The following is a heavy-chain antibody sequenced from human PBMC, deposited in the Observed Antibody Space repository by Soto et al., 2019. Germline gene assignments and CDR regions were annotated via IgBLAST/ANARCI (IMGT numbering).Heavy chain of an antibody. CDR3: ARELAAAGSFDY. Sequence: GGSLRLSCAASGFTFSNAWMSWVRQAPGKGLEWISYISTSGSTIYYADSVKGRFTISRDNAKNSLYLQMNSLRAEDTAVYYCARELAAAGSFDYWGQGTLVTVSS. J-gene: IGHJ4*02. V-gene: IGHV3-11*04. CDR2: ISTSGSTI. D-gene: IGHD6-13*01. CDR1: GFTFSNAW.